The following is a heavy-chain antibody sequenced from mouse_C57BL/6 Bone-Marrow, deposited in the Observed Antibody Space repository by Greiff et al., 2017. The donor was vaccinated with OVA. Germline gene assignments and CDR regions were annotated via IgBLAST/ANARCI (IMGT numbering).Heavy chain of an antibody. CDR1: GFSLTSYG. Sequence: VMLVESGPGLVAPSQSLSITCTVSGFSLTSYGVDWVRQPPGKGLEWLGVICGGGSTNDNSAPMSRLSISKDNSKSQVFLKMNRLQTDDTAMYDCAKRDSNYFAYWGQGTLVTVSA. V-gene: IGHV2-9*01. CDR2: ICGGGST. J-gene: IGHJ3*01. D-gene: IGHD2-5*01. CDR3: AKRDSNYFAY.